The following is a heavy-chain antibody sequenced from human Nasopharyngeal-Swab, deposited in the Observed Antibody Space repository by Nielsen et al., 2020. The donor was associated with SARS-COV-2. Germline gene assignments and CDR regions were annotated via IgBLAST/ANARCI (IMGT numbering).Heavy chain of an antibody. Sequence: GGSLRLSCEASGFTFSSYSMNWVRQAPGKGLEWVSYISSSSSTIYYADSVKGRFTISRDNAKNSLYLQMNSLRDEDTAVYYCARTNNYDFWSGYEDWYFDLWGRGTLVTVSS. CDR1: GFTFSSYS. D-gene: IGHD3-3*01. CDR3: ARTNNYDFWSGYEDWYFDL. V-gene: IGHV3-48*02. CDR2: ISSSSSTI. J-gene: IGHJ2*01.